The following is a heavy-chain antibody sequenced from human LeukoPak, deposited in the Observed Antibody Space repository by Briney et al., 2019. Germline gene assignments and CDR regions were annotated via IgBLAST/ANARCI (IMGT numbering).Heavy chain of an antibody. CDR1: GFTFSSYA. D-gene: IGHD2-2*01. CDR2: ISYDGSNK. CDR3: ARRIAASSTGGCFDL. J-gene: IGHJ2*01. V-gene: IGHV3-30-3*01. Sequence: GRSLRLSCAASGFTFSSYAMHWVRQAPGKGLEWVAVISYDGSNKYYADSVKGRFTISRDNSKNTLYLQMNSLRAEDTAVYYCARRIAASSTGGCFDLWGRGTLVAVSS.